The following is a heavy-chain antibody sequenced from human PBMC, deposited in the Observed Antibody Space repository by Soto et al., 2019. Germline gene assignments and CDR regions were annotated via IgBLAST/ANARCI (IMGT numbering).Heavy chain of an antibody. Sequence: GGSLRLSCAPSGFIFSDYEMNWVRQSPRRGLEWVAMISDGGGNVYYADAVKGRFTVSRDNYRDFVYLEISSLTGDDAAVYYCAKDFERSAFDHWGQGTPVTVSS. CDR3: AKDFERSAFDH. D-gene: IGHD3-3*01. CDR2: ISDGGGNV. CDR1: GFIFSDYE. J-gene: IGHJ4*02. V-gene: IGHV3-23*01.